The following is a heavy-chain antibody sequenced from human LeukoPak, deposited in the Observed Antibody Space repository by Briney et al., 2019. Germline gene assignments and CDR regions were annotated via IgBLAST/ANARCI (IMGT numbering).Heavy chain of an antibody. J-gene: IGHJ5*02. CDR1: GFIFRTHA. D-gene: IGHD3-10*01. V-gene: IGHV3-66*01. Sequence: GGSLRLSCAASGFIFRTHAMAWVRQAPGKGLEWVSVIYSGGSTYYADSVKGRFTISRDNSKNTLYLQMNSLRAEDTAVYYCARGGLVRGVMGWFDPWGQGTLVTVSS. CDR3: ARGGLVRGVMGWFDP. CDR2: IYSGGST.